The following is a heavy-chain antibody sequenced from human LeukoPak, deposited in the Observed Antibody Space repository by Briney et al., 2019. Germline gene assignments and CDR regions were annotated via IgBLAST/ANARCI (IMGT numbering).Heavy chain of an antibody. V-gene: IGHV1-69*06. CDR3: ARGDTAMVLDY. CDR2: IIPIFGTA. J-gene: IGHJ4*02. D-gene: IGHD5-18*01. CDR1: GGTFSSYA. Sequence: SVKVSCKASGGTFSSYAISWVRQAPGQGLGWMGGIIPIFGTANYAQKFQGRVTITADKSTSTAYMELSSLRSEDTAVYYCARGDTAMVLDYWGQGTLVTVSS.